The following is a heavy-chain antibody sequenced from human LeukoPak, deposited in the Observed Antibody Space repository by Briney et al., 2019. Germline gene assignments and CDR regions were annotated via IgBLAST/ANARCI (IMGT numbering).Heavy chain of an antibody. CDR3: ARGTTRYSSSPWFDP. V-gene: IGHV4-59*01. Sequence: SETLSLTCTVSGGPISSYYWSWIRQPPGKGLEWIGYIYYSGSTNYNPSLKSRVTISVDTSKNQFSLKLSSVTAADTAVYYCARGTTRYSSSPWFDPWGQGTLVTVSS. CDR2: IYYSGST. J-gene: IGHJ5*02. D-gene: IGHD6-6*01. CDR1: GGPISSYY.